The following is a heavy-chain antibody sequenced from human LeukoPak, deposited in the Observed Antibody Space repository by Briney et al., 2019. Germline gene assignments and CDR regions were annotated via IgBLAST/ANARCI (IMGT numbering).Heavy chain of an antibody. Sequence: GGSLRLSCAASGFTFSSYNMNWVRQAPGRGLEWVSSITSSSSYIYYADSVKGRFTISRDNAKNSLYLQMDSLRVEDTAEYYCARDPYSGNYGAYYYYYMDVWGKGTTVTVSS. CDR3: ARDPYSGNYGAYYYYYMDV. J-gene: IGHJ6*03. V-gene: IGHV3-21*06. CDR1: GFTFSSYN. D-gene: IGHD1-26*01. CDR2: ITSSSSYI.